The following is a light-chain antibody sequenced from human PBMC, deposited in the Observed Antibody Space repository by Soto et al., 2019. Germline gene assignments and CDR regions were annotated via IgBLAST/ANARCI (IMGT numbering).Light chain of an antibody. Sequence: EIVLTQSPDTLSLSPGERATLSCRASQSVSSYLAWYQQKPGQAPRLLIYDASTRDTGIPARFSGGGSGTDFTHTISSLEPEDFAVYYFQQRSNWPPYTFGQGTKLEI. J-gene: IGKJ2*01. CDR2: DAS. CDR3: QQRSNWPPYT. CDR1: QSVSSY. V-gene: IGKV3-11*01.